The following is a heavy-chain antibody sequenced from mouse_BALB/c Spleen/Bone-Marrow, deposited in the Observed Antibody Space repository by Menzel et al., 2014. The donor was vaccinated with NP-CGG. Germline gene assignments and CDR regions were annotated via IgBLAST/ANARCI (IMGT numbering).Heavy chain of an antibody. J-gene: IGHJ4*01. V-gene: IGHV1-9*01. CDR2: ILPGSGSP. Sequence: QVQLKQSGAELMKPGASVKISCKATGHTFSSYWIEWVKQRPGHGLEWIGEILPGSGSPNYNEKLKGKATFTADTSSNTAYMQLSSLTSEDSAVYYCARGLYGNYGEWGQGTSVTVSS. CDR3: ARGLYGNYGE. D-gene: IGHD2-1*01. CDR1: GHTFSSYW.